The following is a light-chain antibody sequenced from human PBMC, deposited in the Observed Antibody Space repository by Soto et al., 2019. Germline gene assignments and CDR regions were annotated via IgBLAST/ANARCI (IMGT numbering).Light chain of an antibody. CDR2: LGS. J-gene: IGKJ1*01. V-gene: IGKV2-28*01. CDR3: MQALQART. CDR1: QSLVHSNGYNY. Sequence: EIVMTQSPLSLPVTPGEPASISCRSSQSLVHSNGYNYLDWYLQKPGQSPQLLIFLGSTRASGXPXXFTGSGSGTDFTLKISRVEADDVGVYYCMQALQARTFGQGTRVDIK.